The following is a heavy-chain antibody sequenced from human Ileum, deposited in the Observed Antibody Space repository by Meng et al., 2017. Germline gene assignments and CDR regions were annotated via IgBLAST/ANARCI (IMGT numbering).Heavy chain of an antibody. Sequence: QVQLQQWGAGLLKPSETLSLPCAVYGGSFSGYYWGWIRQPPGKGLEWIGEINHSGSTNYNPSLKSRVTISVDTSKNQFSLKLSSVTAADTAVYYCARGGGRYGPDFDYWGQGTLVTVSS. D-gene: IGHD3-16*01. V-gene: IGHV4-34*01. CDR3: ARGGGRYGPDFDY. CDR2: INHSGST. CDR1: GGSFSGYY. J-gene: IGHJ4*02.